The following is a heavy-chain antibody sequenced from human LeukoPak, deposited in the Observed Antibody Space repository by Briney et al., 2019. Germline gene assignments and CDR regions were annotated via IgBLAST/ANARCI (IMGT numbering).Heavy chain of an antibody. CDR2: VSGSGGST. Sequence: GGSLRLSCAASGFTFSNYAMNWVRQAPGKGLEWVSGVSGSGGSTYYADSVKGRFTISRDISKNTLYLQMHSLRVEDTAVYYCAKDKHTGRDGGQYYFDYWGQGTLVTVSS. D-gene: IGHD5-24*01. CDR1: GFTFSNYA. J-gene: IGHJ4*02. CDR3: AKDKHTGRDGGQYYFDY. V-gene: IGHV3-23*01.